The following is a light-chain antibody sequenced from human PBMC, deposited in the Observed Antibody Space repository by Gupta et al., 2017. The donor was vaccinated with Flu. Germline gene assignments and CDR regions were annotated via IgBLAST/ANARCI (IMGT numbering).Light chain of an antibody. V-gene: IGLV2-14*01. CDR2: EVS. J-gene: IGLJ1*01. CDR3: HADTRDSDYV. Sequence: HSALPQPASASGSPVPSITIACTGTSDDVAYYNYVSWYHQYPAKAPKLIIYEVSQRPAGVAIRFSGSKSGNTASLTISGLKEEAAADYYYHADTRDSDYVFGTGTKVTVL. CDR1: SDDVAYYNY.